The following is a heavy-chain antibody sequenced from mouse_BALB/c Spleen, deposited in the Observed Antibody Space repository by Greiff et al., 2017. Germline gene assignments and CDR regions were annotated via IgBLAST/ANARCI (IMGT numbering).Heavy chain of an antibody. CDR3: ARAYRYDDYAMDY. CDR2: ISSGSSTI. CDR1: GFTFSSFG. Sequence: EVQRVESGGGLVQPGGSRKLSCAASGFTFSSFGMHWVRQAPEKGLEWVAYISSGSSTIYYADTVKGRFTISRDNPKNTLFLQMTSLRSEDTAMYYCARAYRYDDYAMDYWGQGTSVTVSS. V-gene: IGHV5-17*02. J-gene: IGHJ4*01. D-gene: IGHD2-14*01.